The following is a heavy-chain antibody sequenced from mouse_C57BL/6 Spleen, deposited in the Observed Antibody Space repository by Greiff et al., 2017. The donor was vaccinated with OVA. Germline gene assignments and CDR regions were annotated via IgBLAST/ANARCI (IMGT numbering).Heavy chain of an antibody. CDR2: ISDGGSYT. CDR1: GFTFSSYA. D-gene: IGHD4-1*01. Sequence: EVQLVESGGGLVKPGGSLTLSCAASGFTFSSYAMSWVRQTPEKRLEWVATISDGGSYTYYPDNVKGRFTISRDNAKNNLYLQMSHLKSEDTAMYYCARDRGTGTFDYWGQGTTLTVSS. J-gene: IGHJ2*01. CDR3: ARDRGTGTFDY. V-gene: IGHV5-4*01.